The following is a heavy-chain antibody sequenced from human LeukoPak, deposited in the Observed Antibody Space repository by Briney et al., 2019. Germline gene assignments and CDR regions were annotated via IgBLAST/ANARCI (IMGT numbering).Heavy chain of an antibody. J-gene: IGHJ4*02. CDR1: GFTFSNYG. CDR2: IRSDGSNT. Sequence: PGGSLRLSCAASGFTFSNYGMHWVRQAPGKGLEWVAFIRSDGSNTYYADSVKGRFTISRDNSKNTLYLQMNSLRAEDTAVYYCAKTLTDYCSGGSCYSGSYYFDYWGQGTLVTVSS. V-gene: IGHV3-30*02. CDR3: AKTLTDYCSGGSCYSGSYYFDY. D-gene: IGHD2-15*01.